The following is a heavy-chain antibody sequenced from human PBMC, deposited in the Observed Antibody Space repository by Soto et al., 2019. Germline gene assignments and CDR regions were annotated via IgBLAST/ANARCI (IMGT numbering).Heavy chain of an antibody. CDR3: ARDLYSGSYPVPFDY. D-gene: IGHD1-26*01. J-gene: IGHJ4*02. Sequence: PGGSLRLSCAASGFTFSSYSMNWVRQAPGKGLEWVSYISSSSSTIYYADSVKGRFTISRDNAKNSLYLQMNSLRAEDTAVYYCARDLYSGSYPVPFDYWGQGTLVTVSS. V-gene: IGHV3-48*01. CDR1: GFTFSSYS. CDR2: ISSSSSTI.